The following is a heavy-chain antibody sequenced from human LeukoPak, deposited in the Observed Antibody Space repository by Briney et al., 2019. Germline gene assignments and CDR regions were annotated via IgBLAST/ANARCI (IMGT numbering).Heavy chain of an antibody. CDR2: IYSGGRT. Sequence: PGGSLRLSCAASGFTVSSNDMSWVRQAPGKGLEWVSVIYSGGRTFYADSVKGRFTISRDNSKNTLYLQMNSLRAEDTAVYYCALLLRITIFGEDAFDIWGQGTMVTVSS. J-gene: IGHJ3*02. CDR1: GFTVSSND. CDR3: ALLLRITIFGEDAFDI. V-gene: IGHV3-53*01. D-gene: IGHD3-3*01.